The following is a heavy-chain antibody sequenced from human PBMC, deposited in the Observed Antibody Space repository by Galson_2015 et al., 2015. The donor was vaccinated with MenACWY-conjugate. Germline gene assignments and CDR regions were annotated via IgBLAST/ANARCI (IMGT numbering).Heavy chain of an antibody. V-gene: IGHV3-21*01. Sequence: SLRLCCAASGFTFSSFSMNWVRQAPGKGLEWVSSISATSATIYYADSVKGRFTISRDNAKNSLYLQMNSLRAEDTAVYYCARTAGSVPPWGLGTLVTVSS. CDR1: GFTFSSFS. CDR3: ARTAGSVPP. J-gene: IGHJ5*02. CDR2: ISATSATI. D-gene: IGHD6-13*01.